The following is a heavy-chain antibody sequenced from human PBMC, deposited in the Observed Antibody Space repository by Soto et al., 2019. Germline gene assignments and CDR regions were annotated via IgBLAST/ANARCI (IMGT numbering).Heavy chain of an antibody. Sequence: PSETLSLTCTVSGDSMNNYYWTWIRQPPGKGLEWIGYIYDSGSTSYNPSLKSRLTISVDTSKNQFSLRLKSVTAADTAVYYCARGTKYYYQGMDVWGQGTTVTVSS. CDR3: ARGTKYYYQGMDV. CDR1: GDSMNNYY. CDR2: IYDSGST. V-gene: IGHV4-59*01. J-gene: IGHJ6*02.